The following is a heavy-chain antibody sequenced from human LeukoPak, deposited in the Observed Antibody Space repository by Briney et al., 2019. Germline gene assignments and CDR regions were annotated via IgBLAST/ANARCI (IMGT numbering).Heavy chain of an antibody. D-gene: IGHD4-23*01. CDR2: IKQDESEK. V-gene: IGHV3-7*04. CDR3: ARDGGNNDC. Sequence: PGGSLRLSCAASGFTFSSFWMSWVRQAPGKGLEWVANIKQDESEKYYVDSVKGRFSISRDNAKNSLYLQMNSLRVEDTAVYYCARDGGNNDCWGQGTLVTVSS. J-gene: IGHJ4*02. CDR1: GFTFSSFW.